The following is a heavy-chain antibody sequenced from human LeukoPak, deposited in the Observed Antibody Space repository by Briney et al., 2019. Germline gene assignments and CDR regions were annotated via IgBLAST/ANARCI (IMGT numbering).Heavy chain of an antibody. CDR3: ARDITMVRGVDAFDI. Sequence: GASVKVSCKASGYTFTSYDINWVRQATGQGLEWMGWMYPNSGNTGYAQKFQGRVTMTRNTSISTAYMELSSLRSDDTAVYYCARDITMVRGVDAFDIWGQGTMVTVSS. V-gene: IGHV1-8*01. CDR2: MYPNSGNT. J-gene: IGHJ3*02. D-gene: IGHD3-10*01. CDR1: GYTFTSYD.